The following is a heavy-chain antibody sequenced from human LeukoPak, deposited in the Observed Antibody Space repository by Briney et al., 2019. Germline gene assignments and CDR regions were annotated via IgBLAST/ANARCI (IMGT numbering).Heavy chain of an antibody. D-gene: IGHD3-22*01. J-gene: IGHJ2*01. CDR3: ARCDYDSSESYWYFDL. CDR2: IYYRGST. V-gene: IGHV4-59*08. CDR1: GGSISNYH. Sequence: SETLSLTCTVSGGSISNYHWSWIRQPPGKGLGWIGYIYYRGSTKYNPSLESRVTISVDMSKNQFSLKVSSVTAADTAVHYCARCDYDSSESYWYFDLWGRGTLVTVSS.